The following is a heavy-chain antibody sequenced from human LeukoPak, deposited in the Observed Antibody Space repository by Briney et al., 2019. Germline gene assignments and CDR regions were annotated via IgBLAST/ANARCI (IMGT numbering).Heavy chain of an antibody. CDR1: GFAITDHH. Sequence: GRSLRLSCAASGFAITDHHMDWARQAPGKGMEWVGRSQTTKPNSCTTESAASVKGRFTISRDDSKNSLYLQLNSLKTEDTAVYYCVRVVTTSSGWYHFDNWGQGTLVTVSS. V-gene: IGHV3-72*01. CDR2: SQTTKPNSCTT. J-gene: IGHJ4*02. CDR3: VRVVTTSSGWYHFDN. D-gene: IGHD6-13*01.